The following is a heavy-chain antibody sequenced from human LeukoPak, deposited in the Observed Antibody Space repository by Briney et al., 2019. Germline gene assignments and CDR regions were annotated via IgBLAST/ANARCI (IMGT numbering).Heavy chain of an antibody. V-gene: IGHV4-38-2*01. CDR2: IYHSGST. J-gene: IGHJ4*02. D-gene: IGHD2-21*01. Sequence: PSETLSLTCAVSGYSISSGYYWGWIRQPPGKGLEWIGSIYHSGSTYYNPSLKSRVTIAVDTSKNQFSLKLSSVTAADTAVYYCARQGSDCYSDYWGQGTLVTVSS. CDR1: GYSISSGYY. CDR3: ARQGSDCYSDY.